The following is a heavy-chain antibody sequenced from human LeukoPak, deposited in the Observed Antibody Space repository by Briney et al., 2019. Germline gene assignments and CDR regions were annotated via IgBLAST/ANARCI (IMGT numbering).Heavy chain of an antibody. CDR2: VKYDGTVT. CDR1: GFAISSYW. CDR3: VKSDWFAP. J-gene: IGHJ5*02. Sequence: TGGSLRLSCAASGFAISSYWMSWVRQAPGKGLVWVARVKYDGTVTTYADFVKGRFTISKDSAKKMLYLQMNSLRAEDTGVYYCVKSDWFAPWGQGTLVTVSS. V-gene: IGHV3-74*01.